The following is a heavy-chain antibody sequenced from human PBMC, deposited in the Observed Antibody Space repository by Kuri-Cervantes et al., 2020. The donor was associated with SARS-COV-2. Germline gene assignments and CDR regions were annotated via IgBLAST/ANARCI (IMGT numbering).Heavy chain of an antibody. Sequence: GGSLRLSCAGAGISFSSYWMNWVRQAPGKGLEWVANIKQDGSETYYVDSVKGRFTISRDNAKNSLYLQMNSLRAEDTAVYYGAREGVDIVGAPHDAFDIWGQGTMVTVSS. V-gene: IGHV3-7*01. CDR3: AREGVDIVGAPHDAFDI. D-gene: IGHD1-26*01. CDR1: GISFSSYW. J-gene: IGHJ3*02. CDR2: IKQDGSET.